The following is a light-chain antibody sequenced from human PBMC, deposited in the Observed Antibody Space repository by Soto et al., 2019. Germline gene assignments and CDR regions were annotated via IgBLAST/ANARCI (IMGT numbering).Light chain of an antibody. CDR3: MQALQLET. J-gene: IGKJ3*01. V-gene: IGKV2-28*01. Sequence: DIVMTQSPLSLPVTPGEPASISCRSSQSLLHSNGYNYLDWYLQKPGQSPQLLIDLGSNRASGVPDRFSGSGSGTDFTLKISRVEAEDVGVYYCMQALQLETVGPGTKVDIK. CDR2: LGS. CDR1: QSLLHSNGYNY.